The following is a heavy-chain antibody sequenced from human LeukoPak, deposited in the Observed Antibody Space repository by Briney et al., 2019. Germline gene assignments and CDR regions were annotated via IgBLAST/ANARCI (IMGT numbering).Heavy chain of an antibody. CDR2: IYHSGST. Sequence: SETLSLTCTVSGYSISSGYYWGWIRQPPGKGLEWIGSIYHSGSTYYNPSLKGRVTISVDTSKNQFSLKLSSVTAADTAVYYCARDSLVVVATTDYWGQGTLVIVSS. V-gene: IGHV4-38-2*02. D-gene: IGHD2-15*01. CDR1: GYSISSGYY. J-gene: IGHJ4*02. CDR3: ARDSLVVVATTDY.